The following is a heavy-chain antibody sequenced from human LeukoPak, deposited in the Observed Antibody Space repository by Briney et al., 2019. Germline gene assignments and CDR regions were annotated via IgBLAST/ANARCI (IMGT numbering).Heavy chain of an antibody. CDR1: GFTFSSYA. J-gene: IGHJ4*02. CDR3: ARDSYDFWSGYYHPGDY. Sequence: PGRSLRLSCAASGFTFSSYAMHWVRQAPGKGLEWVAVISYDGSNKYYADSVKGRFTISRDNSKNTLYLQMNSLRAEDTAVYYCARDSYDFWSGYYHPGDYWGQGTLVTVSS. V-gene: IGHV3-30-3*01. CDR2: ISYDGSNK. D-gene: IGHD3-3*01.